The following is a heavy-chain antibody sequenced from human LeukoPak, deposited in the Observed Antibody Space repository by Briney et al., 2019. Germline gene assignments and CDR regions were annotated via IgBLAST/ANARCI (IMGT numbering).Heavy chain of an antibody. J-gene: IGHJ4*02. D-gene: IGHD3-3*01. Sequence: GGSLRLSCAASGFTFSSYGMHWVRQAPGKGLEWVAVIWYDGSNKYYADSVKGRFTISRDNSKNTLYLQMNSLRAEDTAVYYCAREGWSGMGVYFDYWGQGTLVTVSS. CDR3: AREGWSGMGVYFDY. CDR1: GFTFSSYG. CDR2: IWYDGSNK. V-gene: IGHV3-33*01.